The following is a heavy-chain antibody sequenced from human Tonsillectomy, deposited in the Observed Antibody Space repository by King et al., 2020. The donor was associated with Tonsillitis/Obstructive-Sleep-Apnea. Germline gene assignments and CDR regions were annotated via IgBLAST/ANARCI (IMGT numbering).Heavy chain of an antibody. CDR3: ARNDFWSGYGKYYYYYMDV. CDR2: IIPIFGTA. J-gene: IGHJ6*03. V-gene: IGHV1-69*12. D-gene: IGHD3-3*01. Sequence: QLVQSGAEVKKPGSSVKVSCKASGGTFSSYAISWVRQAPGQGLEWMGGIIPIFGTANYAQKFQGRVTITADESTSTAYMELSSLRSEDTAVYYCARNDFWSGYGKYYYYYMDVWGKGTTVTVSS. CDR1: GGTFSSYA.